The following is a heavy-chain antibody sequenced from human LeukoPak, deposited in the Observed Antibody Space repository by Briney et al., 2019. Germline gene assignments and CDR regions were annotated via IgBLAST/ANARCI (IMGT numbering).Heavy chain of an antibody. CDR2: VNPNSGGT. CDR3: ANLEAYCSSTSCYP. CDR1: GYTFTGYY. J-gene: IGHJ5*02. Sequence: ASVKVSCKASGYTFTGYYMHWVRQAPGQGLEWMGWVNPNSGGTNYAQKFQGWVTMTRDTSISTAYMELSRLRSDDTAVYYCANLEAYCSSTSCYPWGQGTLVTVSS. D-gene: IGHD2-2*01. V-gene: IGHV1-2*04.